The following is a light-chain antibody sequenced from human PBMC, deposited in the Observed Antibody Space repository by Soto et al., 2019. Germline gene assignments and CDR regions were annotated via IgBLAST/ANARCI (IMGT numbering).Light chain of an antibody. CDR2: EVT. J-gene: IGLJ1*01. V-gene: IGLV2-8*01. CDR3: NSYVGSNNYV. CDR1: STDVGGYNA. Sequence: QSVLSQPASVSGSPGQTITISCTGTSTDVGGYNAVSWYQHHPGKAPKLIIYEVTKRPSGVPDRFSGSKSGNTASLTVSGLQADDEADYYCNSYVGSNNYVFGTGTKVTAL.